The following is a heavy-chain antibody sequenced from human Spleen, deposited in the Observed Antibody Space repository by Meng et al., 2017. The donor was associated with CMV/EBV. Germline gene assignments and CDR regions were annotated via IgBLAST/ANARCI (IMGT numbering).Heavy chain of an antibody. V-gene: IGHV3-21*01. CDR3: ARAPPYCSSTSCFNWFDP. J-gene: IGHJ5*02. Sequence: FTFSSDSMNWVGQAPGKGLEWVSSISSSSSYIYYADSVKGRFTISRDNAKNSLYLQMNSLRAEDTAVYYCARAPPYCSSTSCFNWFDPWGQGTLVTVSS. CDR2: ISSSSSYI. CDR1: FTFSSDS. D-gene: IGHD2-2*01.